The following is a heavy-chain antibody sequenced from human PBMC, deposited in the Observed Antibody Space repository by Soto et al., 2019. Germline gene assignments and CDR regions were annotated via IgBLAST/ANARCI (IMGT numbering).Heavy chain of an antibody. V-gene: IGHV3-11*01. CDR2: ISNTGTNI. CDR1: GFTFNDYY. CDR3: ARDHCSGSNCYPRWYFDL. J-gene: IGHJ2*01. D-gene: IGHD2-2*01. Sequence: GSLLLSCPASGFTFNDYYMNWFRQAPGKGLEWISYISNTGTNIYYADSVKVRFTISRDTSKNSLFLQMNSLRGEDTALYYCARDHCSGSNCYPRWYFDLWGRGTLVTVYS.